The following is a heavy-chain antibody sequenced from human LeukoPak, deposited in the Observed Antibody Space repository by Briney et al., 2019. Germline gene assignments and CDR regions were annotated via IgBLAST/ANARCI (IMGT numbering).Heavy chain of an antibody. D-gene: IGHD3-3*01. V-gene: IGHV4-38-2*01. CDR2: IYHSGST. CDR3: ARGPWSGYSH. J-gene: IGHJ4*02. Sequence: SETLSLTCAVSGYSISSGYYWGWIRQPPGKGLEWIGSIYHSGSTYYNPSLKSRVIISVDTSKNQFSLKLSSVTAAVTAVYYCARGPWSGYSHWGQGTLVTVSS. CDR1: GYSISSGYY.